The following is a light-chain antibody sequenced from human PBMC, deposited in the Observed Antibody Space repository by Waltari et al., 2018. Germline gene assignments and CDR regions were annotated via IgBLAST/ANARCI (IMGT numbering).Light chain of an antibody. V-gene: IGLV4-69*01. Sequence: QVVLTQSPSASASLGASVKLTCTLSSAHSTYTIAWHQQQPEKGPRFLLKVTSDGIYTKGDGIPDRFSGSSLGAERYLTISSLQSEDEADYYCQTWGTYTQRMFGGGTKLTVL. J-gene: IGLJ3*02. CDR3: QTWGTYTQRM. CDR1: SAHSTYT. CDR2: VTSDGIY.